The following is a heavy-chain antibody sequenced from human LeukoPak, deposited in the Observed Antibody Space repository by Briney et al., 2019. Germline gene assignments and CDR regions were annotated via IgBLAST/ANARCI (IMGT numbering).Heavy chain of an antibody. Sequence: PGGSLRLSCAASGFTISDQYMDWVRQAPGKGLEWVGRTRNKANSYTTEYAASVKGRFTISRDDSKNSLYLQMNSLKTEDTAVYYCTSTSGSGLGFDYWGQGTLVTVSS. V-gene: IGHV3-72*01. J-gene: IGHJ4*02. CDR3: TSTSGSGLGFDY. CDR1: GFTISDQY. D-gene: IGHD5-12*01. CDR2: TRNKANSYTT.